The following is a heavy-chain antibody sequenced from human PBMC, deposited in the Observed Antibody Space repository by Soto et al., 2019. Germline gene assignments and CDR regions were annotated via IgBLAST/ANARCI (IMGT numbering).Heavy chain of an antibody. J-gene: IGHJ6*02. CDR1: GGSISSGDYY. V-gene: IGHV4-30-4*01. CDR3: XXXXXXXWSYGMDV. Sequence: QVQLQESGPGLVKPSQTLSLTCTVSGGSISSGDYYWSWIRQPPGKGLEWIGYIYYSGSTYYNPSLKSRVTISVDTXXXXXXXXXXXXXXXXXXXXXXXXXXXXXWSYGMDVWGQGTTVTVSS. CDR2: IYYSGST.